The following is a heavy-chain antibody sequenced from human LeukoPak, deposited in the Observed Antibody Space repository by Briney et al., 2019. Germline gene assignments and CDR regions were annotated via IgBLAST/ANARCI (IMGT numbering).Heavy chain of an antibody. Sequence: PSETLSLTCAVSGYSISSGYYWGWIRQPPGKGLEWIGSIYHSGSTYYNPSLKSRVTISVDTSKNQFSLKLSSVTAADTAVYYCARGSVYSSSWYVDPWGQGTLVTVSS. V-gene: IGHV4-38-2*01. CDR1: GYSISSGYY. J-gene: IGHJ5*02. D-gene: IGHD6-13*01. CDR3: ARGSVYSSSWYVDP. CDR2: IYHSGST.